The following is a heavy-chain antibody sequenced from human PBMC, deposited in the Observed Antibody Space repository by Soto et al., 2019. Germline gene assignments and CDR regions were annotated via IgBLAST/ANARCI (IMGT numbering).Heavy chain of an antibody. CDR3: ARVTIFEYWFDP. J-gene: IGHJ5*02. D-gene: IGHD3-3*01. Sequence: SETLSLTCAVSSYSISGGFYRAWIRQPPGKGLEWIGNIYHSGSAHYNPSLKSRVTMSVDTSKNTFSLRLTSVTAADTAVYSCARVTIFEYWFDPCGQGILVTVSS. V-gene: IGHV4-38-2*01. CDR2: IYHSGSA. CDR1: SYSISGGFY.